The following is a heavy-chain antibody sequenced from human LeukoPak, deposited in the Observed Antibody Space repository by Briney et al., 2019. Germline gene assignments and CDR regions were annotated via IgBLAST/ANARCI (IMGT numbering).Heavy chain of an antibody. CDR2: ISSSSSYI. CDR1: GFTFSSYS. CDR3: ARDTTYYYGSGSDY. J-gene: IGHJ4*02. Sequence: GGSLRLSCAASGFTFSSYSMNWVRQAPGKGLEWVSSISSSSSYIYYADSVKGRFTISRDNDKNSLYLQMNSLRAEDTAVYYCARDTTYYYGSGSDYWGQGTLVTVSS. D-gene: IGHD3-10*01. V-gene: IGHV3-21*01.